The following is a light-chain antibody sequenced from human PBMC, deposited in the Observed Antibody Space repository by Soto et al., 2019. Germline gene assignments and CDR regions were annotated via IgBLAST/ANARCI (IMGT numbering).Light chain of an antibody. Sequence: EVMLTQSPGTLSLSPGERATLSCRASQSIFSNYLAWYQQKSGQAPRLLIYGASNSATGIPDRFSGSGSGTDFTLTISRLEPDDFAVYYCQQYGTSPRTFGQGTKVEFK. V-gene: IGKV3-20*01. J-gene: IGKJ1*01. CDR1: QSIFSNY. CDR2: GAS. CDR3: QQYGTSPRT.